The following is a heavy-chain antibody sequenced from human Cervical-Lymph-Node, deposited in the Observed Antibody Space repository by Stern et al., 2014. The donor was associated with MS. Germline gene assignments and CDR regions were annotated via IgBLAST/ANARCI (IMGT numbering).Heavy chain of an antibody. CDR2: IDPNSGRA. J-gene: IGHJ5*02. CDR3: ARGHSGFDP. Sequence: VQLVESGAEVKEPGASVKVSCKASGYTFTRYYLHWVRQAPGQGLEWMGRIDPNSGRANYAQAIQGRLPLTWDTSNGTVYMELRRLKSDDTAVYICARGHSGFDPWGQGTLVTVTS. V-gene: IGHV1-2*06. CDR1: GYTFTRYY.